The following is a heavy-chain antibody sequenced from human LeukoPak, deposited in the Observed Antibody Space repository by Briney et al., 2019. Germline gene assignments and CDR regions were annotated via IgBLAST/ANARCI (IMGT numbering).Heavy chain of an antibody. CDR1: GFTFSDSA. V-gene: IGHV3-73*01. CDR2: IRTKANSYAT. CDR3: TRIGGYSQYGMDV. J-gene: IGHJ6*02. D-gene: IGHD5-18*01. Sequence: GGSLRLSCAASGFTFSDSAVHWVRQASGKGLEWVGRIRTKANSYATAYAVSVKGRFTISREDSKHTAYLQMNSLETEDTAVYYCTRIGGYSQYGMDVWGQGTTVTVSS.